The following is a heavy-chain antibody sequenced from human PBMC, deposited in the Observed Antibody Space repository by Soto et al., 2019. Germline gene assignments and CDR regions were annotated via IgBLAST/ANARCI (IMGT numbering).Heavy chain of an antibody. CDR1: GYTFTSYG. D-gene: IGHD1-26*01. J-gene: IGHJ6*02. CDR3: ARDRIRLVGATRAMADYYYYGMDV. Sequence: ASVKVSCKASGYTFTSYGISWVRQAPGQGLEWMGWISAYNGNTNYAQKLQGRVTMTTDTSTSTAYMELRSLRSDDTAVYYCARDRIRLVGATRAMADYYYYGMDVWGQGTTVTVSS. CDR2: ISAYNGNT. V-gene: IGHV1-18*01.